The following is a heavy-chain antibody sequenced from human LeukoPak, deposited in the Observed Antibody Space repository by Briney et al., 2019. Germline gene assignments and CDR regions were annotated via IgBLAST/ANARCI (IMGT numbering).Heavy chain of an antibody. Sequence: ASVKVSCKASGYTFTSYGISWVRQAPGQGLEWMGWISAYNGNTNYAQKLQGRVTMTTDTSTSTAYMELSSLRSEDTAVYYCARNQVGATSPDYWGQGTLVTVSS. CDR3: ARNQVGATSPDY. V-gene: IGHV1-18*01. J-gene: IGHJ4*02. CDR1: GYTFTSYG. CDR2: ISAYNGNT. D-gene: IGHD1-26*01.